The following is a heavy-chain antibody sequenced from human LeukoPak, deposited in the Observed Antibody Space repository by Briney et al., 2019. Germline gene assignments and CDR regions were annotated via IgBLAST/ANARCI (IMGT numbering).Heavy chain of an antibody. V-gene: IGHV3-30*18. J-gene: IGHJ4*02. CDR1: GFTFSSYG. CDR3: AKAGVPSPSWIFGVVIDY. Sequence: GGSLRLSCAASGFTFSSYGMHWVRQAPGKGLEWVAVISYDGSNKYYADSVKGRFTISRDNSKNTLYLQMNSLRAEDTAVYYCAKAGVPSPSWIFGVVIDYWGQGTLVTVSS. D-gene: IGHD3-3*01. CDR2: ISYDGSNK.